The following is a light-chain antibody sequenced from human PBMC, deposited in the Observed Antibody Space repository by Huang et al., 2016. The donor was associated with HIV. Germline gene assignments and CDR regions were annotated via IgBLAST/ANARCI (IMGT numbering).Light chain of an antibody. CDR3: MQGKHFPRT. Sequence: DIVMIQTPLSLSVTPGQPASISCKSSQSLLHSDGKTYLYWYLQKPGQSPHLLIYEVSSRVSGGPDRFSGSGSGTDFTLKISRVEAEDVGVYYCMQGKHFPRTFGQGTKVEIK. CDR2: EVS. J-gene: IGKJ1*01. CDR1: QSLLHSDGKTY. V-gene: IGKV2-29*02.